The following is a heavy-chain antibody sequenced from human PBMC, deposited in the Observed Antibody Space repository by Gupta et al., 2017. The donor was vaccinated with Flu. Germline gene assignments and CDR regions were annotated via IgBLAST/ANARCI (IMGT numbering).Heavy chain of an antibody. J-gene: IGHJ4*02. D-gene: IGHD3-10*01. V-gene: IGHV3-30*18. CDR2: QLSDGTKR. CDR1: GFTFSTFG. CDR3: AKMGDDGSKTSIFDF. Sequence: QVQLVESGGGVVQPGGSLRLSCATSGFTFSTFGMAWVRQAPGKGLEWVTLQLSDGTKRFFADSVRGRFTISRDTSKNTLFLEMNRLRSEDTAVYYCAKMGDDGSKTSIFDFWGQGTLVTVSS.